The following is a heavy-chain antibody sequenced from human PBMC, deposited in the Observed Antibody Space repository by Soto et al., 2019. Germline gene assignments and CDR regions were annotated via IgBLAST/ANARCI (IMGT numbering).Heavy chain of an antibody. V-gene: IGHV3-30-3*01. CDR2: ISYDGSNK. Sequence: GGSLRLSCAASGFTFSSYAMHWVRQAPGKGLEWVAVISYDGSNKYYADSVKGRFTISRDNSKNTLYLQMNSLRAEDTAVYYCARVGGELASDYWGQGTLVTVSS. J-gene: IGHJ4*02. D-gene: IGHD1-26*01. CDR1: GFTFSSYA. CDR3: ARVGGELASDY.